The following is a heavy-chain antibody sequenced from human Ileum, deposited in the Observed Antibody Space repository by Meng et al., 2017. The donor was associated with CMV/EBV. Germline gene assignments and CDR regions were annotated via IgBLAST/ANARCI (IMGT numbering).Heavy chain of an antibody. CDR3: ARTQHSGSYSSLDY. CDR2: IIPVFGIA. Sequence: SVKVSCKASGGIFSNYAVSWVRQAPGQGLEWMAGIIPVFGIANYAQKFQGRVTITTDESTNTAYMDLRSLRSEDTAVYYCARTQHSGSYSSLDYWGQGTLVTVS. D-gene: IGHD1-26*01. CDR1: GGIFSNYA. J-gene: IGHJ4*02. V-gene: IGHV1-69*05.